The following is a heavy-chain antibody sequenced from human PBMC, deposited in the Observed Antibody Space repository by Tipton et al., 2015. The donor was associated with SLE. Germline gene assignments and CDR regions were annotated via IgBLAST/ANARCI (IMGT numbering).Heavy chain of an antibody. CDR2: IYTSGST. D-gene: IGHD6-19*01. CDR3: ARGLYSSASPMDV. J-gene: IGHJ6*04. V-gene: IGHV4-4*07. CDR1: GGSISSYY. Sequence: TLSLTCTVSGGSISSYYWNWIRQPAGKGLEWIGRIYTSGSTNYNSSLKSRVTMSVDTSKNQFSLKLSSVTAADTAVYYCARGLYSSASPMDVWGKGTTVTVSS.